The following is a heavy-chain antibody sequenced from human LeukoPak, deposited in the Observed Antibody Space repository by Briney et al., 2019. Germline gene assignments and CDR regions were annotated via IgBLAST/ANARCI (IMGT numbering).Heavy chain of an antibody. Sequence: GASVKVSCKASGYTFTGYYMHWVRPAPGQGLEWMGWINPNSGGTNYAQKFQGRVTMTRDTSISTAYMELSRLRSDDTAVYYCARTWVVPAASLDYWGQGTLVTVSS. CDR3: ARTWVVPAASLDY. CDR1: GYTFTGYY. D-gene: IGHD2-2*01. J-gene: IGHJ4*02. CDR2: INPNSGGT. V-gene: IGHV1-2*02.